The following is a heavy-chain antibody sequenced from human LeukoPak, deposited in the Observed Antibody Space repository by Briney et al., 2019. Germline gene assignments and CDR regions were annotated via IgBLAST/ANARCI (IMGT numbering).Heavy chain of an antibody. CDR1: GYTFPAYQ. V-gene: IGHV1-2*02. J-gene: IGHJ5*02. CDR3: TRKAYGSSSWFVDL. Sequence: ASVRVSCKASGYTFPAYQIHWVRQAPGQGLEWMGWIIPNTGGTNYAQGFQGRVTFTRDTSTATSYMELSGLRSDDTALYYCTRKAYGSSSWFVDLWGQGTLDTVSS. D-gene: IGHD6-13*01. CDR2: IIPNTGGT.